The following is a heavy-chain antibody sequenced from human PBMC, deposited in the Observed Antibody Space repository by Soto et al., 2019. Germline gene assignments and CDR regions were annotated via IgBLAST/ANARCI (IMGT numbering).Heavy chain of an antibody. V-gene: IGHV1-18*01. Sequence: ASVTVSCKASGYPFTSYGISWVRQAPGQGLEWMGWISAYNGNTNYAQKLQGRVTMTTDTSTSTAYMELRSLRSDDTAVYYCARNNWNYGYGMDVWGQWTTVTVSS. J-gene: IGHJ6*02. CDR1: GYPFTSYG. CDR3: ARNNWNYGYGMDV. CDR2: ISAYNGNT. D-gene: IGHD1-7*01.